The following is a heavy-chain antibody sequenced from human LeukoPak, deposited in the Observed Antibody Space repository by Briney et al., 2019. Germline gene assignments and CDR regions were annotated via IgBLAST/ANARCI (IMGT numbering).Heavy chain of an antibody. CDR2: IYHSGTT. D-gene: IGHD1-26*01. CDR1: GGSISSGGYS. V-gene: IGHV4-30-2*01. CDR3: ASLGIVGATTFDY. Sequence: SETLSLTCAVSGGSISSGGYSWTWIRQPPGRGLQWIGYIYHSGTTYFDPSLKSRVTISVDTSKNQFSLKLSSVTAADTAVYYCASLGIVGATTFDYWGQGTLVTVSS. J-gene: IGHJ4*02.